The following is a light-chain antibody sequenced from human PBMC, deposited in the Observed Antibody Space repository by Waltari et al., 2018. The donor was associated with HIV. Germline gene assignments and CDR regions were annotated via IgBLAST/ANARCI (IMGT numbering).Light chain of an antibody. CDR1: HIGKRR. J-gene: IGLJ2*01. V-gene: IGLV3-21*02. Sequence: SSVLTQTPSVSVAPGPTARLTCGGDHIGKRRVHRYQQKPGQAPVLVVYDDIDRPSGIPERFSGSRSGNTATLTISRVEVGDEDDYYCQVWDTNSDHRVFGGGTKLTVL. CDR2: DDI. CDR3: QVWDTNSDHRV.